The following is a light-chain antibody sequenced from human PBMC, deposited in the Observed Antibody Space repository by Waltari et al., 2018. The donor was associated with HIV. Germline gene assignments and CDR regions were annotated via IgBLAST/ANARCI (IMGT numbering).Light chain of an antibody. Sequence: QSALTQPPSASGSPGQSVTISCTGTSSDVGGYNYVSWYQQHPGKAPKLLIYEVNKPPSGVPVRFSGSKSGNTASLTVSGLQAEDEADYYCSSYAGSNNRVFGGGTKLTVL. CDR2: EVN. CDR3: SSYAGSNNRV. J-gene: IGLJ2*01. V-gene: IGLV2-8*01. CDR1: SSDVGGYNY.